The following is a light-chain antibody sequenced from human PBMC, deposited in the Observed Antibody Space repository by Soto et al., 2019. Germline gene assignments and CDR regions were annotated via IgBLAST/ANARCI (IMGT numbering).Light chain of an antibody. CDR1: QTISSW. CDR2: KAS. V-gene: IGKV1-5*03. CDR3: QHYNSSSAE. Sequence: DIQMTQSPSTLSGAVGDRVTITCRASQTISSWLAWYQQKPGKAPKLLIYKASTLKSGVPSRFSGSGSGTEFTLTISSLQPDDFATYYCQHYNSSSAEFGQGTKVDI. J-gene: IGKJ1*01.